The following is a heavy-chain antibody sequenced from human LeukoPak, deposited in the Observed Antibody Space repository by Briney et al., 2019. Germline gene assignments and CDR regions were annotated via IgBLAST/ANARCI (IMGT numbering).Heavy chain of an antibody. CDR3: AKDLQTIAARTSFDY. D-gene: IGHD6-6*01. V-gene: IGHV3-30*18. J-gene: IGHJ4*02. CDR2: ISYDGSNK. CDR1: GFTFSSYG. Sequence: GGSLRLSCAASGFTFSSYGMHWVRQAPGKGLEWVAVISYDGSNKYYADSVKGRFAISRDNSKNTLYLQMNSLRAEDTAVYYCAKDLQTIAARTSFDYWGQGTLVTVSS.